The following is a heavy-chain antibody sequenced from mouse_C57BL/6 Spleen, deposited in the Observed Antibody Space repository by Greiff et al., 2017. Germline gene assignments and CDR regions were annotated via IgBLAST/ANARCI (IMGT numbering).Heavy chain of an antibody. CDR2: VDPENGDT. D-gene: IGHD4-1*01. J-gene: IGHJ3*01. V-gene: IGHV14-4*01. CDR3: TPGTWFAY. CDR1: GFNIKDDY. Sequence: VQLQQSGAELVRPGASVKLSCTASGFNIKDDYMHWVKQRPEQGLEWIGWVDPENGDTEYASKFHGKATITADTSSNTAYLQLSRLTSEDTAVYYCTPGTWFAYWGHGSLVTVSA.